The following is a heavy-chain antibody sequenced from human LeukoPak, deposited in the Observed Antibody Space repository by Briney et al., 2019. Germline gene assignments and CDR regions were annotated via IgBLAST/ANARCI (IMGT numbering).Heavy chain of an antibody. CDR1: GGSISSYY. CDR3: AREIHYYDSSGYSRLDY. Sequence: PSETLSLTCTVSGGSISSYYWSWIRQPPGKGLEWIGYIYYSGSTNYNPSLKSRVTISVDTSKNQFSLQLNSVTPEDTAVYYCAREIHYYDSSGYSRLDYWGQGTLVTVSS. V-gene: IGHV4-59*12. CDR2: IYYSGST. J-gene: IGHJ4*02. D-gene: IGHD3-22*01.